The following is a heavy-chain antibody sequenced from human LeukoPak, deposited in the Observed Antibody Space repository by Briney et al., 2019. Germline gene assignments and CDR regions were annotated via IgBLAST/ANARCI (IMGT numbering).Heavy chain of an antibody. CDR1: GGSLSGHY. D-gene: IGHD3-22*01. CDR3: ARLRDNDISGDPDTFDV. Sequence: SETLSLICTVSGGSLSGHYWSWIRQPPGKRLEWIGYVSYTGRTKYNPSLQSRVTISIDTSKSQFSLKLTSVTSADTAVYSCARLRDNDISGDPDTFDVWGQGTTVIVSS. CDR2: VSYTGRT. V-gene: IGHV4-59*11. J-gene: IGHJ3*01.